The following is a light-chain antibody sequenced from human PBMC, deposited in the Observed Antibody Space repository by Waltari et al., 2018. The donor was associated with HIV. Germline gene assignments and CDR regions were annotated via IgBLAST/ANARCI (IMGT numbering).Light chain of an antibody. CDR3: SSYTSSSTPYV. CDR2: EVY. Sequence: QSALTQPASVSGSPGHSITISCTGTSSDVGGYNFVSWYQQHQGKTPKDMIYEVYNRPSGVSHRFSGSKSGNTASLTISGLQAEDEADYYCSSYTSSSTPYVFGTGTKVTVL. CDR1: SSDVGGYNF. V-gene: IGLV2-14*01. J-gene: IGLJ1*01.